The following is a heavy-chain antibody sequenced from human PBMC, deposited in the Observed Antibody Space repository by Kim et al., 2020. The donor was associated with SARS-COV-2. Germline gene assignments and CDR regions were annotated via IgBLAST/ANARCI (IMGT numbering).Heavy chain of an antibody. J-gene: IGHJ5*02. CDR3: AREASSIKVGWFDP. Sequence: TPSHKARVTRSVDTSKNQFSLKLSSVTAADTAVYYCAREASSIKVGWFDPWGQGTLVTVSS. V-gene: IGHV4-4*07. D-gene: IGHD6-6*01.